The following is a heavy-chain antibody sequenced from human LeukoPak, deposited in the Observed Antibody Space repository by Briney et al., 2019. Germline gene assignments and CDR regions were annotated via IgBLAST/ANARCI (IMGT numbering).Heavy chain of an antibody. CDR1: GYSFTDYW. CDR3: AKPAYKSSWYGTPFDY. J-gene: IGHJ4*02. Sequence: GESLKISCKGSGYSFTDYWIGWVRQMPGKGLEWMGIIHPDDSDIRYSPSFEGQVIISADKSISTAYLQWSSLKASDTAVYYCAKPAYKSSWYGTPFDYWGQGTLATVSS. D-gene: IGHD6-13*01. V-gene: IGHV5-51*01. CDR2: IHPDDSDI.